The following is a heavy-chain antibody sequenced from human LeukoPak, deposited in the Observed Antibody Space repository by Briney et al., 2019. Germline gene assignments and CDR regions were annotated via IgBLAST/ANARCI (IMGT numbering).Heavy chain of an antibody. V-gene: IGHV3-23*01. D-gene: IGHD4-17*01. Sequence: GGSLRLSCAASGFTFSSYGMSWVRQAPGKGLEWVSAISGSGGSTYYADSVKGRFTISRDNSKNTLYLQMNSLRAEDTAVYYCAKSFYVPPNYGDYTTYFDYWGQGTLVTVSS. J-gene: IGHJ4*02. CDR2: ISGSGGST. CDR3: AKSFYVPPNYGDYTTYFDY. CDR1: GFTFSSYG.